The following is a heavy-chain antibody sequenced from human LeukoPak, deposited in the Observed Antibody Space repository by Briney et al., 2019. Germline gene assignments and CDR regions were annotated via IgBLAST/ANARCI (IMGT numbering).Heavy chain of an antibody. V-gene: IGHV3-53*04. D-gene: IGHD3-10*01. CDR3: ARDLAYGSGSYYMA. J-gene: IGHJ4*02. Sequence: GGSLRLSCAASGFTVSSNYMSWVRQAPGKGLEWVSVIYSGGSTYYADSVKGRFTISRHNSKNTLYLQMNSLRAEDTAVYYCARDLAYGSGSYYMAWGQGTLVTVSS. CDR1: GFTVSSNY. CDR2: IYSGGST.